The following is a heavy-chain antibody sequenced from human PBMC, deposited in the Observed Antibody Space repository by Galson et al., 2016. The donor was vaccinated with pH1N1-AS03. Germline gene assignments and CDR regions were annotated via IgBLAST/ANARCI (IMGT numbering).Heavy chain of an antibody. Sequence: SVKVSCKAPGGTFSSYAFSWVRQAPGQGLEWMGGVIPILGTTNYAQKFQGRVTITADKSTSTAYMELRSLRSDDTAVYYCARAMVPTTYYGMDVWGQGTTVTVSS. CDR1: GGTFSSYA. V-gene: IGHV1-69*06. CDR2: VIPILGTT. D-gene: IGHD4/OR15-4a*01. J-gene: IGHJ6*02. CDR3: ARAMVPTTYYGMDV.